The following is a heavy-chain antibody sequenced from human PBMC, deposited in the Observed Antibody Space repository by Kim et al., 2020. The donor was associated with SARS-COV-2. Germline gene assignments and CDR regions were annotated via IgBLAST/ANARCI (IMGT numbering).Heavy chain of an antibody. Sequence: RKSRVTISVDTSKNQFSLKLSSVTAADTAVYYCARRYSSGWYEKGTFDYWGQGTLVTVSS. D-gene: IGHD6-19*01. CDR3: ARRYSSGWYEKGTFDY. J-gene: IGHJ4*02. V-gene: IGHV4-39*01.